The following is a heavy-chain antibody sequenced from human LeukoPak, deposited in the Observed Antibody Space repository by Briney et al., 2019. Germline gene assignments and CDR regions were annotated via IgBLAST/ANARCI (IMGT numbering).Heavy chain of an antibody. D-gene: IGHD3-3*01. V-gene: IGHV4-34*01. CDR3: VREPLYYDLWSVAY. CDR2: INHSGST. CDR1: GGSFSGYY. J-gene: IGHJ4*02. Sequence: SETLSLTCAVYGGSFSGYYWSWIRQPPGKGLEWIGEINHSGSTNYNPSLKSRVTISVDKSKNQFSLKLSSVTAADTAVYYCVREPLYYDLWSVAYWGQGTLVTVSS.